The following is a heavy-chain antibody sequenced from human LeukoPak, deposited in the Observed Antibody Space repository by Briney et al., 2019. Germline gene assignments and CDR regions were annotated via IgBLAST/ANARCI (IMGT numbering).Heavy chain of an antibody. D-gene: IGHD3-22*01. CDR2: ISAYNGNT. V-gene: IGHV1-18*01. Sequence: AASVKVSCKASGYTFTSYDINWVRQAPGQGLEWMGWISAYNGNTNYAQKLQGRVTMTTDTSTSTAYMELRSLRSDDTAVYYCARSEPSYDSSGYYFDYWGQGTLVTVSS. J-gene: IGHJ4*02. CDR1: GYTFTSYD. CDR3: ARSEPSYDSSGYYFDY.